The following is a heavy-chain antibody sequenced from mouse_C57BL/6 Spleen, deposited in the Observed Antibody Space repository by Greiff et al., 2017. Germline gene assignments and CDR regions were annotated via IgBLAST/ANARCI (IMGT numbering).Heavy chain of an antibody. CDR2: LYPGDGDT. Sequence: QVQLKESGPELVKPGASVKISCKASGYAFSSSWMNWVKQRSGKGLEWIGRLYPGDGDTNYNGKFKGKDTLTAYKSSSTAYMQLSSLTSEDSAVYFCARWDGSSYFDYWGQGTTLTVSS. V-gene: IGHV1-82*01. CDR3: ARWDGSSYFDY. J-gene: IGHJ2*01. D-gene: IGHD1-1*01. CDR1: GYAFSSSW.